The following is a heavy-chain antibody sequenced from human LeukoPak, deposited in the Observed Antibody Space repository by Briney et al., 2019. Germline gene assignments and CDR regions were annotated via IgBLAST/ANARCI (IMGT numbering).Heavy chain of an antibody. Sequence: GGSLRLSCAASGFTFSSYAMSWVRQAPGKGLGWVSAINPTGGSTYYADSVKGRFTISRDKSKNTLYLQMNSLRAEDTAVYFCASAGSHSYFDSWGPGTLVTVSS. D-gene: IGHD6-13*01. J-gene: IGHJ4*02. V-gene: IGHV3-23*01. CDR3: ASAGSHSYFDS. CDR1: GFTFSSYA. CDR2: INPTGGST.